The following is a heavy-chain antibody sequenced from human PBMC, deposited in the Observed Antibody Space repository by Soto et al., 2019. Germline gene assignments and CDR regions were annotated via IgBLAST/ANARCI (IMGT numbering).Heavy chain of an antibody. V-gene: IGHV1-18*01. D-gene: IGHD6-6*01. CDR1: GYTFTNYG. Sequence: QVQLVQSGAEVKKPGASVKVSCKASGYTFTNYGINWVRQAPGQGVEWLGWVSAYNGERRYAQRVQARVIMTTDTSTTTAYMELRSLRSDDTAVYCCSRGTSIPASGDYWGQGTLVTVSS. J-gene: IGHJ4*01. CDR2: VSAYNGER. CDR3: SRGTSIPASGDY.